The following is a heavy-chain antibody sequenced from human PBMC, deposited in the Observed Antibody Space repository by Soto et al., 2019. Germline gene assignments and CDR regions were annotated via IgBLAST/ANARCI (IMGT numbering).Heavy chain of an antibody. CDR1: GGTFSSYT. Sequence: ASVKVSCKASGGTFSSYTISWVRQAPGQGLEWMGRIIPILGIANYAQKFQGRVTITADKSTSTAYMELSSLRSEDTAVYYCARGRNYYDILTGYPYYFDYWGQGTLVTVSS. CDR3: ARGRNYYDILTGYPYYFDY. CDR2: IIPILGIA. J-gene: IGHJ4*02. V-gene: IGHV1-69*02. D-gene: IGHD3-9*01.